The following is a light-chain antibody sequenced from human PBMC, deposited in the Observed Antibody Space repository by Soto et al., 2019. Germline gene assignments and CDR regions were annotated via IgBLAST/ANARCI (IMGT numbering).Light chain of an antibody. Sequence: DIQMTQSPSSLSASVGDRVTITCQASQASSNYLNWYQQKPGKAPKLLIYDASNLETGVPSRFSGSGSGTDFTFTISSLQPEDIATYYCQQYDNLPPLFGGGTKVEIK. V-gene: IGKV1-33*01. CDR3: QQYDNLPPL. J-gene: IGKJ4*01. CDR2: DAS. CDR1: QASSNY.